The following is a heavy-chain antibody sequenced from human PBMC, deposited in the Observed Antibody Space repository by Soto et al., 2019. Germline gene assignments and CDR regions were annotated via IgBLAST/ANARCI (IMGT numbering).Heavy chain of an antibody. Sequence: EVQLLESGGGLVQPGGSLRLSCTASEFTFSGYAMSWVRQAPGKGLEWVSSISGSGSSTDYVDSVKGRFIISRDNSKNMLNLQMNSLRAEDTAIYYCAKAVAGDWYFDLWGRGTLVTVSS. J-gene: IGHJ2*01. CDR2: ISGSGSST. CDR1: EFTFSGYA. V-gene: IGHV3-23*01. D-gene: IGHD2-15*01. CDR3: AKAVAGDWYFDL.